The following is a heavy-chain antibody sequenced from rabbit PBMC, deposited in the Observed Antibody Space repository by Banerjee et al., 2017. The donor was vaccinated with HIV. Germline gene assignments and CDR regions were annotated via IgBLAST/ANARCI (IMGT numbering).Heavy chain of an antibody. D-gene: IGHD8-1*01. V-gene: IGHV1S40*01. CDR1: GFTISNTYY. Sequence: QSLEESGGGLVQPEGSLTLTCTSSGFTISNTYYICWVRQAPGKGLEWIGCIYAGSRGSTYYASWAKDRFTISKTSSTTVTLQMTSLTAADTATYFCARDYFGISYAFNLWGPDTLVTVS. CDR3: ARDYFGISYAFNL. CDR2: IYAGSRGST. J-gene: IGHJ4*01.